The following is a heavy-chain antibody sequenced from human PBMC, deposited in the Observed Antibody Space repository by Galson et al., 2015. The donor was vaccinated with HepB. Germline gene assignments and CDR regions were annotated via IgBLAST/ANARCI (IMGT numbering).Heavy chain of an antibody. CDR3: AKLTGYFPGSFDY. V-gene: IGHV1-69*13. CDR1: GGTFSSYA. Sequence: SVKVSCKASGGTFSSYAISWVRQAPGQGLEWMGGIIPIFGTANYAQKFQGRVTITADESTSTAYMELSSLRSEDTAVYYCAKLTGYFPGSFDYWGQGTLVTVSS. CDR2: IIPIFGTA. J-gene: IGHJ4*02. D-gene: IGHD3-9*01.